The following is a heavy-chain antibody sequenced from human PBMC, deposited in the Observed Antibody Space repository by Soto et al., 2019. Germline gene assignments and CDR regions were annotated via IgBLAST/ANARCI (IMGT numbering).Heavy chain of an antibody. D-gene: IGHD2-21*01. J-gene: IGHJ4*02. V-gene: IGHV6-1*01. CDR1: GDRVSSNIAA. Sequence: SQXRSLTCAISGDRVSSNIAAVHWIRQSPSRGLEWLGRTYYRSKWYNDYAVSVKSRITIHPDTSKNQFSLHLNSVTPEDTALYYCARHGGDGYNDLDSWGQGTLVTVSS. CDR3: ARHGGDGYNDLDS. CDR2: TYYRSKWYN.